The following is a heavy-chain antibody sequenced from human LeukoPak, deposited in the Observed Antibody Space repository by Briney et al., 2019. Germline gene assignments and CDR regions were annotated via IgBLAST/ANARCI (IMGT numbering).Heavy chain of an antibody. V-gene: IGHV3-21*06. D-gene: IGHD3-10*01. J-gene: IGHJ4*02. CDR1: GFTFSDYS. CDR3: VRERFHGPGAPKFDF. CDR2: ISGSGSYI. Sequence: NPGGSLRLSCAASGFTFSDYSMNWVRQTPRKGLEWVSCISGSGSYIYYAGSVKGRFTISRDNAKNSLHLQVNSLRAEDTAVYYCVRERFHGPGAPKFDFWGQGTLVTVSS.